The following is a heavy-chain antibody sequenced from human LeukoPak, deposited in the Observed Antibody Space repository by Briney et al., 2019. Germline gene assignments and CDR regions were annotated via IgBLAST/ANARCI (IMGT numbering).Heavy chain of an antibody. Sequence: GGSLRLSCAASGFTFSDYYMSWIRQAPGKGLEWVSYISSSGSTIYYADSVKGRFTISRDNAKNSLYLQMNSLRAEDTAVYCCARPPRIAVAVYGTWFDPWGQGTLVTVSS. CDR3: ARPPRIAVAVYGTWFDP. V-gene: IGHV3-11*01. CDR1: GFTFSDYY. CDR2: ISSSGSTI. J-gene: IGHJ5*02. D-gene: IGHD6-19*01.